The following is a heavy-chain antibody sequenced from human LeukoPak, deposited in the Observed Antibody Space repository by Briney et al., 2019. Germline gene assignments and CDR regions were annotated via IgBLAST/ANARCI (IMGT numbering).Heavy chain of an antibody. CDR3: AKDLTGHLDSWSDY. D-gene: IGHD1-1*01. Sequence: SETLSLTCTVSGDSIVSNYWSWIRQPAGQGLEWIGRIYYSGSTNYNPSLKSRLSISVDTSRNQFSLRLTSVTAADTAVYYCAKDLTGHLDSWSDYWGQGTLVTVSS. V-gene: IGHV4-4*07. CDR2: IYYSGST. CDR1: GDSIVSNY. J-gene: IGHJ4*02.